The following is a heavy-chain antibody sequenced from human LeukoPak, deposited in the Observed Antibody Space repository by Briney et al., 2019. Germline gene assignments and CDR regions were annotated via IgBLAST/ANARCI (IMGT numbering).Heavy chain of an antibody. V-gene: IGHV4-38-2*02. D-gene: IGHD6-13*01. CDR2: IFHTGST. Sequence: NPSETLSLTCTVSGYSISSGYYWAWIRQPPGKGLEWIGSIFHTGSTYHNPSLKSRVTISVDTSKNHFSLKLNPVTAADTAVYYCARDHSSSSEDYWGQGTLVTVSP. J-gene: IGHJ4*02. CDR3: ARDHSSSSEDY. CDR1: GYSISSGYY.